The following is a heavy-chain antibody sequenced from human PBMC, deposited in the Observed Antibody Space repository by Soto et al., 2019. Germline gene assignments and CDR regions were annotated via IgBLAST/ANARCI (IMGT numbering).Heavy chain of an antibody. J-gene: IGHJ4*02. CDR2: MSYDGAT. CDR3: ASRLWYFDN. V-gene: IGHV4-4*02. Sequence: QVHLQESGPGLVRPSGTLSLTCAVSGASITSNNWWTWVRQAPGKGLEWIGEMSYDGATYYSPSLESRVTISLDKSKNELSLKLNSVTAADTAVYYCASRLWYFDNWGQGTPVTVSS. D-gene: IGHD2-21*01. CDR1: GASITSNNW.